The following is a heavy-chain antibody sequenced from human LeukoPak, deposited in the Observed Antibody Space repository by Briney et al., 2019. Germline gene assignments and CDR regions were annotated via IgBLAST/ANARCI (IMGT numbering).Heavy chain of an antibody. J-gene: IGHJ3*02. CDR2: ISSSGSTI. D-gene: IGHD2-15*01. CDR1: GFTFSSYE. CDR3: ARDSIVDGAFDI. V-gene: IGHV3-48*03. Sequence: GGSLRPSCAASGFTFSSYEMNWVRQAPGKGLEWVSYISSSGSTIYYSDSVKGRFTISRDNTKNSLYLQMNSLRAEDTAVYYCARDSIVDGAFDIWGQGTMVTVSS.